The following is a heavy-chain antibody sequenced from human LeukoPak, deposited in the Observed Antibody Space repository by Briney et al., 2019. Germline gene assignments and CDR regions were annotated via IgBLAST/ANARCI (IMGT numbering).Heavy chain of an antibody. Sequence: GGSLRLSCAASGFTFRSYWMHWFRQAPGKGLVWVSRINADGGITTYADSVKGRFTISRDNAKNTLYLQMSSLGAEDTAVYYCAPYRTNAFDIWGQGTMVTVSS. CDR1: GFTFRSYW. D-gene: IGHD3/OR15-3a*01. CDR2: INADGGIT. V-gene: IGHV3-74*01. CDR3: APYRTNAFDI. J-gene: IGHJ3*02.